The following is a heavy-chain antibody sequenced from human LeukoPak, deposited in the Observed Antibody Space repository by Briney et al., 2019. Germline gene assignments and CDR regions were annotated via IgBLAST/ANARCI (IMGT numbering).Heavy chain of an antibody. CDR3: ARDDISGYYLPYYHGMDV. CDR2: ISSSSSYI. J-gene: IGHJ6*02. D-gene: IGHD3-22*01. Sequence: GGSLRLSCAASGFTFSSYSMNWVRQAPGKGLEWVSSISSSSSYIYYADSVKGRFTISRDNAKNSLYLQMNSLRAEDTAVYYCARDDISGYYLPYYHGMDVWGQGTTVTVSS. CDR1: GFTFSSYS. V-gene: IGHV3-21*01.